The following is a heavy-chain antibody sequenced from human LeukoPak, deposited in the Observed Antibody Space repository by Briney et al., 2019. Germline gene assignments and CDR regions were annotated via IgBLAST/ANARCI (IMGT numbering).Heavy chain of an antibody. V-gene: IGHV3-64*01. J-gene: IGHJ6*03. D-gene: IGHD2-8*01. Sequence: GGSLRLSCAASGFTFSSYAMHWVRQAPGKGLEYVSAISSNGGSTYYANSVKGRFTISRDNSKNTLYLQMGSLRAEDMAVYYCARGTRLVYAKEGYYYMGVWGKGTTVTVSS. CDR2: ISSNGGST. CDR3: ARGTRLVYAKEGYYYMGV. CDR1: GFTFSSYA.